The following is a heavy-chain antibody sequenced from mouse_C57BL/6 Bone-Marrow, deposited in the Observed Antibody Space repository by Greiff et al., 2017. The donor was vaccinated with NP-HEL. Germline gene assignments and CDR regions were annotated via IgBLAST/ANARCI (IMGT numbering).Heavy chain of an antibody. CDR1: GYTFTDYY. Sequence: VQLQQSGPVLVKPGASVKMSCKASGYTFTDYYMNWVQQSHGKSLEWIGVINPYNGGTSYNQKFKGKATLTVDKSSSTAYMELNSLTSEDSAVYYCARSAPITTVVYWYFDVWGTGTTVTVSS. CDR3: ARSAPITTVVYWYFDV. V-gene: IGHV1-19*01. D-gene: IGHD1-1*01. J-gene: IGHJ1*03. CDR2: INPYNGGT.